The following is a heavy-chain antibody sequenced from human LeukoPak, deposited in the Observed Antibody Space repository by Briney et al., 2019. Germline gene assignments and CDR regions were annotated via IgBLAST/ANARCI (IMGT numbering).Heavy chain of an antibody. CDR1: GGTFSSYA. CDR3: ARGGYYDSSGYWWNDAFDI. CDR2: IIPIFGTA. D-gene: IGHD3-22*01. V-gene: IGHV1-69*05. J-gene: IGHJ3*02. Sequence: ASVKVSCKATGGTFSSYAISWVRQAPGQGLEWMGRIIPIFGTANYAQKFQGRVTITTDESPSTAYMELSSLRSEDTAVYYCARGGYYDSSGYWWNDAFDIWGQGTMVTVSS.